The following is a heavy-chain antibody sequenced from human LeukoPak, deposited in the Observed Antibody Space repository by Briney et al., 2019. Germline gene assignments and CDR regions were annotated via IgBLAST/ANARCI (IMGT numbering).Heavy chain of an antibody. J-gene: IGHJ4*02. CDR3: AREGYSYGEYDY. D-gene: IGHD5-18*01. Sequence: GGSLRLSCAASGFTFSSYSMNWVRQAPGKGLEWVSSISSSSSYLYYADSVKGRFTISRDNAKNSLYLQMNSLRAEDTAVYYCAREGYSYGEYDYWGQGTLVTVSS. V-gene: IGHV3-21*01. CDR2: ISSSSSYL. CDR1: GFTFSSYS.